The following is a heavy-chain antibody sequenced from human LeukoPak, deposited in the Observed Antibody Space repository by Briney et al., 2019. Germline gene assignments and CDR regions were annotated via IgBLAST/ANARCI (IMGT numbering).Heavy chain of an antibody. Sequence: ASVKVSCKASEYTFTGYYMHWVRQAPGQGLEWMGWINPNSGGTNYAQKFQGRVTMTRDTSISTAYMELSRLRSDDTAVYYCARGDGARGARGYWGQGTLVTVSS. CDR2: INPNSGGT. D-gene: IGHD5-24*01. CDR3: ARGDGARGARGY. CDR1: EYTFTGYY. J-gene: IGHJ4*02. V-gene: IGHV1-2*02.